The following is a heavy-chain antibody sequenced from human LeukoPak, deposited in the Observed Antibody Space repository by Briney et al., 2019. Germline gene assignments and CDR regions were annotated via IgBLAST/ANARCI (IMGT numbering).Heavy chain of an antibody. J-gene: IGHJ4*02. CDR1: GGSFSGYY. CDR3: ARDRGSSWYGGVAGFDY. V-gene: IGHV4-34*01. D-gene: IGHD6-13*01. Sequence: PSETLSLTCAVYGGSFSGYYWSWIRQPPGKGLEWIGEINHSGSTNYNPSLKSRVTISVDTSKNQFSLKLSSVTAADTAVYYCARDRGSSWYGGVAGFDYWGQGTLVTVSS. CDR2: INHSGST.